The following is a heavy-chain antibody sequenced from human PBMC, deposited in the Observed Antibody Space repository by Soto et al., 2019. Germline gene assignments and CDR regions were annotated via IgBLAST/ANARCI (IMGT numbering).Heavy chain of an antibody. CDR3: AKDRRAGGNSAFYFDF. J-gene: IGHJ4*02. CDR2: ISATGGGT. D-gene: IGHD3-16*01. Sequence: GGSLRLSCAASGFKFSNYAMSWVRQAPGKGLEWVSLISATGGGTYYADSVKGRFTIPRENSHNTLYLQVHSLTAEDTAVYYCAKDRRAGGNSAFYFDFWGQG. V-gene: IGHV3-23*01. CDR1: GFKFSNYA.